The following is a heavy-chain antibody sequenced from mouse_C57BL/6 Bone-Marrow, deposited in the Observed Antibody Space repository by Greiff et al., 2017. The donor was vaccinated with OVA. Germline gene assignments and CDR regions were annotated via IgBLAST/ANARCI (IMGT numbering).Heavy chain of an antibody. CDR1: GFSLTSYG. CDR2: IWSGGST. V-gene: IGHV2-2*01. Sequence: VQLQQSGPGLVQPSQSLSITCTVSGFSLTSYGVHWVRQSPGKGLEWLGVIWSGGSTDYNAAFISRLSISKDNSKSQVFFKMNSLQADDTAIYYCARIEYYAMDYWGQGTSVTVSS. CDR3: ARIEYYAMDY. J-gene: IGHJ4*01.